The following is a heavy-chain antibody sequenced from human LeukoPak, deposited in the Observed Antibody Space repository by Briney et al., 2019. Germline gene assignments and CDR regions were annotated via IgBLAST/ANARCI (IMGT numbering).Heavy chain of an antibody. Sequence: ASVKVSCKASGYTFTSYGISWVRQAPGQGLEWMGWISAYNGNTYYAQKLQGRVTMTTDTSTSTAYMELRSLRSDDTAVYYCARASYFDSYYYYYMDVWGKGTTVTISS. CDR1: GYTFTSYG. J-gene: IGHJ6*03. D-gene: IGHD3-9*01. CDR2: ISAYNGNT. CDR3: ARASYFDSYYYYYMDV. V-gene: IGHV1-18*01.